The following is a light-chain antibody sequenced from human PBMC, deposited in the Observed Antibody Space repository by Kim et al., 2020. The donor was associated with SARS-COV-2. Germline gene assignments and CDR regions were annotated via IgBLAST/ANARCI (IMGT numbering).Light chain of an antibody. Sequence: DIQMTQSPSTLSASVGDRVTITCRASQSISSDLAWYQQKPGKVPKFLIYQASSLKSGVPSRFSGSGSGTEFTLTISSLQPDDSATYYCQQYSTYPLTFGGGTKVEIK. J-gene: IGKJ4*01. CDR2: QAS. V-gene: IGKV1-5*03. CDR1: QSISSD. CDR3: QQYSTYPLT.